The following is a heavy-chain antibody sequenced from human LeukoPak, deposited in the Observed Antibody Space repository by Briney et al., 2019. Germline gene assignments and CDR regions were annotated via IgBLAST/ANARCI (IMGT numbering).Heavy chain of an antibody. CDR3: AKVGEFRESSDY. CDR2: IRYDGSNK. D-gene: IGHD3-16*01. J-gene: IGHJ4*02. Sequence: GGSLRLSCAASGFTFSSYGMHWVRQAPGKGLEWVAFIRYDGSNKYYADSVKGRFTISRDNSKNTLYLQMNSLRAKDTAVYYCAKVGEFRESSDYWGQGTLVTVSS. V-gene: IGHV3-30*02. CDR1: GFTFSSYG.